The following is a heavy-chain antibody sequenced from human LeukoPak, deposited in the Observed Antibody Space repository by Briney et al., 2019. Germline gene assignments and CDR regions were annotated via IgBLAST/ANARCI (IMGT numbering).Heavy chain of an antibody. CDR1: GYTFTGYY. D-gene: IGHD6-19*01. J-gene: IGHJ4*02. V-gene: IGHV1-2*02. CDR3: ARALSPVAGQNELDY. Sequence: ASLKVSCKASGYTFTGYYMHWVRQAPGQGLEWVGWINPDSGGTNYAQKFQGRVTMTRDTSIRTAYMELSRLRSDDTAVYYCARALSPVAGQNELDYWGQGTLVTVSS. CDR2: INPDSGGT.